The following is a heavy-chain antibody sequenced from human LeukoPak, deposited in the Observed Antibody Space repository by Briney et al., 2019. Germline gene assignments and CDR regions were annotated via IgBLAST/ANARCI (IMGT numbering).Heavy chain of an antibody. Sequence: PSETLSLTCTVSGGSISSYYWTWIRQSAGKGLEWIGRIYTSGSTNYNPSLKSRVTISVDTSKNQFSLKLSSVTAADTAVYYCARDLYSGYGYYYYYMDVWGKGTTVTISS. J-gene: IGHJ6*03. V-gene: IGHV4-4*07. CDR1: GGSISSYY. CDR2: IYTSGST. D-gene: IGHD5-12*01. CDR3: ARDLYSGYGYYYYYMDV.